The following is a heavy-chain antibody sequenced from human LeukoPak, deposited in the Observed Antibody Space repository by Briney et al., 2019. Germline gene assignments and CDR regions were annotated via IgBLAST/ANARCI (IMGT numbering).Heavy chain of an antibody. CDR2: INPNSGGT. V-gene: IGHV1-2*02. CDR3: ARDSRYSSGWHFDY. J-gene: IGHJ4*02. Sequence: ASVKVSCKASGYTFTGCYMHWVRQAPGQGLEWMGWINPNSGGTNYAQKFQGRVTMTRDTSISTAYMELSRLRSDDTAVYYCARDSRYSSGWHFDYWGQGTLVTVSS. D-gene: IGHD6-19*01. CDR1: GYTFTGCY.